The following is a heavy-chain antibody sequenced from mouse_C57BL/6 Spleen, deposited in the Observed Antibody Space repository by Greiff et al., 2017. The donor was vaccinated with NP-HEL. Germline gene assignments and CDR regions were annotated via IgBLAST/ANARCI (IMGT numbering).Heavy chain of an antibody. Sequence: VQLHQSGPELVKPGASVKISCKASGYAFSSSWMNWVKQRPGKGLEWIGRIYPGDGDTNYNGKFKGKATLTADKSSSTAYMQLSSLTSEDSAVYFCARDTTVVGDYWGKGTTLTVSS. D-gene: IGHD1-1*01. J-gene: IGHJ2*01. CDR1: GYAFSSSW. V-gene: IGHV1-82*01. CDR2: IYPGDGDT. CDR3: ARDTTVVGDY.